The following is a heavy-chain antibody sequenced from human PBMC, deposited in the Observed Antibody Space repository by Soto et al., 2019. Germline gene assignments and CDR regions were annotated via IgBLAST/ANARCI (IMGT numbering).Heavy chain of an antibody. Sequence: SVKVSCKASGYTFSSYYMNWVRQAPGQGLEWLGIINPSGGYTTYAQRFLGRVTMTSDTSTSTVHMELGSLTSEDTAVYYCARGGGIVVVTASYDHWGQGTQVTVSS. J-gene: IGHJ4*02. D-gene: IGHD2-21*02. CDR2: INPSGGYT. CDR1: GYTFSSYY. V-gene: IGHV1-46*03. CDR3: ARGGGIVVVTASYDH.